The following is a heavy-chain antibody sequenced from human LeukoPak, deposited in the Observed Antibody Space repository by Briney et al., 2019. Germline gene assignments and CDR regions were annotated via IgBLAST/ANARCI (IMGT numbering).Heavy chain of an antibody. CDR2: ISSSSSTI. D-gene: IGHD3-9*01. V-gene: IGHV3-48*01. CDR1: GFTSSSYS. J-gene: IGHJ5*02. Sequence: GGSLRLXCAASGFTSSSYSMNWVRQAPGKGLEWVSYISSSSSTIYYADSVKGRFTISRDNAKSSLYLQMNSLRAEDTAVYYCARDLGYFDWFVVWGQGTLVTVSS. CDR3: ARDLGYFDWFVV.